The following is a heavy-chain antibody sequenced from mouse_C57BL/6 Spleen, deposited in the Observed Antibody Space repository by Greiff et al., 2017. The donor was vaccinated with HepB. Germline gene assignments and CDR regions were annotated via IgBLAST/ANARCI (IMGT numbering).Heavy chain of an antibody. CDR1: GFNIKDDY. J-gene: IGHJ2*01. Sequence: EVHLVESGAELVRPGASVKLSCTASGFNIKDDYMHWVKQRPEQGLEWIGWIDPENGDTEYASKFQGKATITADTSSNTAYLQLSSLTSEDTAVYYCTTGPIGYFDYWGQGTTLTVSS. CDR3: TTGPIGYFDY. CDR2: IDPENGDT. D-gene: IGHD2-14*01. V-gene: IGHV14-4*01.